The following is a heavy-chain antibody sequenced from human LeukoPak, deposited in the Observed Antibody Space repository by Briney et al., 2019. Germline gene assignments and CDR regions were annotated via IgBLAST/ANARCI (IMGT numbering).Heavy chain of an antibody. CDR1: GFTFSSYA. J-gene: IGHJ4*02. V-gene: IGHV3-64*01. CDR3: ARDQGSPGYGSGGSCPIGY. D-gene: IGHD2-15*01. Sequence: PGGSLRLSCAASGFTFSSYAMHWVRQPPGKGLEYVSAISSNGGSTNYANSVRGRFTISRDNSKNTLYLQMGSLRAEDMAVYYCARDQGSPGYGSGGSCPIGYWGQGTLVTVSS. CDR2: ISSNGGST.